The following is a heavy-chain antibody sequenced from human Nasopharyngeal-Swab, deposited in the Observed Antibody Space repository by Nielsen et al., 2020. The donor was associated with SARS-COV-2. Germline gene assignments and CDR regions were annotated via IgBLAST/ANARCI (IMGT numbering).Heavy chain of an antibody. Sequence: GESLKISCAASGFTFSNYAMNWVRQAPAKGLEWVSSISRSGAYIFYTESVEGRFTISRDNADNSLYLQMNNLRAEDTAVYYCARGAEVEWQRFSESDIWGQGTMVTVSS. J-gene: IGHJ3*02. V-gene: IGHV3-21*01. D-gene: IGHD5-12*01. CDR3: ARGAEVEWQRFSESDI. CDR2: ISRSGAYI. CDR1: GFTFSNYA.